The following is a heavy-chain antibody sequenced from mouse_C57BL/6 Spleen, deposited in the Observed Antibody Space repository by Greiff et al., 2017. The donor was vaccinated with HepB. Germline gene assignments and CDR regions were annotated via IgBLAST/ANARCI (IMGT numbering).Heavy chain of an antibody. J-gene: IGHJ2*01. CDR1: GYSITSGYD. D-gene: IGHD2-3*01. V-gene: IGHV3-1*01. Sequence: VQLKQSGPGMVKPSQSLSLTCTVTGYSITSGYDWHWIRHFPGNKLEWMGYISYSGSTNYNPSLKSRISITHDTSKNHFFLKLNSVTTEDTATYYCARGNYDGYYGYFDYWGQGTTLTVSS. CDR2: ISYSGST. CDR3: ARGNYDGYYGYFDY.